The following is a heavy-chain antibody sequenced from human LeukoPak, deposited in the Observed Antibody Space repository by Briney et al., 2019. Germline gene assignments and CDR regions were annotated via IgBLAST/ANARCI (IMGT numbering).Heavy chain of an antibody. CDR1: GFTFSSFW. CDR3: ARDYGLNCRSTSCAGAFDI. V-gene: IGHV3-7*01. CDR2: IKQGGSEK. Sequence: GGSLRLSCEASGFTFSSFWMNWVRQAPGKGLEGGAYIKQGGSEKYYVDSVKGRFTISRDNARNSLYLQMNSLRAEDTAVYYCARDYGLNCRSTSCAGAFDIWGQGTMVTVSP. D-gene: IGHD2-2*01. J-gene: IGHJ3*02.